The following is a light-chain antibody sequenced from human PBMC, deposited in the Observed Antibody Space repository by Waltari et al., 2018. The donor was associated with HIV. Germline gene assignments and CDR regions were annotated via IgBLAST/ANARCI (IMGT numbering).Light chain of an antibody. CDR3: QQRSDWPPT. J-gene: IGKJ1*01. Sequence: EIVLTQSQATLSLYPRARATHSCRTSQSVGSYLGWYQQKSGQSARLLIYDVSNRATVIPARFSGSGSGTDFTLTISNLEPEDFAVYYCQQRSDWPPTFGQGTKVEIK. CDR2: DVS. CDR1: QSVGSY. V-gene: IGKV3-11*01.